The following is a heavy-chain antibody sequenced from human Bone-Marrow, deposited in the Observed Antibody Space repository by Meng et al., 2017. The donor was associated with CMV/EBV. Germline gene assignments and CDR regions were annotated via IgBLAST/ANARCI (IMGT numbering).Heavy chain of an antibody. CDR3: ARRSAVAHPFDY. CDR2: IYYSGST. CDR1: GGSISRYY. Sequence: SETLSLTCTVSGGSISRYYWSWIRQPPGKGLEWIGYIYYSGSTNYNPSLKSRVTISVDTSKNQFSLKLSSVTAADTAVYYWARRSAVAHPFDYWGQGTLVTVSS. V-gene: IGHV4-59*01. D-gene: IGHD6-19*01. J-gene: IGHJ4*02.